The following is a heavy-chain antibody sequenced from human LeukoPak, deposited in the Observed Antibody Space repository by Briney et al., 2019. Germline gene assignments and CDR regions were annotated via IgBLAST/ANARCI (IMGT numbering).Heavy chain of an antibody. V-gene: IGHV4-59*12. CDR2: IYYSGNT. CDR1: IGFTRCCY. CDR3: GSTYYNPSLKSRVTISVDTSKNQFSLELSSVTAVDTAVYYCARTGDCSGGSCYGSWFDP. Sequence: SDPLSPTRSFWIGFTRCCYGRWLRVPPEEVEERSRYIYYSGNTKYSPSLKGRVTISVDTSKNHASLKLSSLTAADTAVYYCGSTYYNPSLKSRVTISVDTSKNQFSLELSSVTAVDTAVYYCARTGDCSGGSCYGSWFDPWGQGTLVTVSS. J-gene: IGHJ5*02. D-gene: IGHD3-10*01.